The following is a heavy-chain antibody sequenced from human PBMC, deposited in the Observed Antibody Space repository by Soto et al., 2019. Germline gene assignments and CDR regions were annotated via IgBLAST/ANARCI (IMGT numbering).Heavy chain of an antibody. V-gene: IGHV1-46*01. D-gene: IGHD2-15*01. J-gene: IGHJ4*02. Sequence: GASVKVSCKASGYTFTSYYMHWVRQAPGQGLEWMGIINPSGGSTSYAQKFQGRVTMTRDTSTSTVYMELSSLRSEDTAVYYCAREDCSGGSCYQVAPYFDYWGQGTLVTVSS. CDR2: INPSGGST. CDR3: AREDCSGGSCYQVAPYFDY. CDR1: GYTFTSYY.